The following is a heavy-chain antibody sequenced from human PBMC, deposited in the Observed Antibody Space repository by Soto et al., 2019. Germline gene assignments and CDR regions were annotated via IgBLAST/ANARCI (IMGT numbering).Heavy chain of an antibody. CDR3: ARRGAYSSSWYGDY. J-gene: IGHJ4*02. CDR1: GFTFSSYA. CDR2: ISGSGGST. Sequence: EVQLLESGGGLVQPGGSLRLSCAASGFTFSSYAMSWVRQAPGKGLEWVSAISGSGGSTYYADSVKGRFTISRDNSKNTLYLQMNSLRAEDTAVYYCARRGAYSSSWYGDYWGQGTLVTVSS. D-gene: IGHD6-13*01. V-gene: IGHV3-23*01.